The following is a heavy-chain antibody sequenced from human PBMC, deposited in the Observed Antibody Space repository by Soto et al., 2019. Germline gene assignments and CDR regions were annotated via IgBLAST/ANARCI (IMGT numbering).Heavy chain of an antibody. CDR3: AKDSSSGYYHGDFDY. V-gene: IGHV3-30*18. CDR2: ISYDGSNK. Sequence: QVQLVESGGGVVQPGRSLRLSCAASGFTFSSYGMHWVRQAPGKGLEWVAVISYDGSNKYYADSVKGRFTISRDNSKNTLYLQMNSLRAEDTAVYYCAKDSSSGYYHGDFDYWGQGTLVTVSS. CDR1: GFTFSSYG. D-gene: IGHD3-22*01. J-gene: IGHJ4*02.